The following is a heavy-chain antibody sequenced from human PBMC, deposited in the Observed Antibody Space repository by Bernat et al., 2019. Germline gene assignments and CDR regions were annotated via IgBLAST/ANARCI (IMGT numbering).Heavy chain of an antibody. CDR2: INSDGSST. CDR3: ARYCSSTSCYDGYYYYYYMDV. D-gene: IGHD2-2*01. CDR1: GFTFSSYW. V-gene: IGHV3-74*01. J-gene: IGHJ6*03. Sequence: EVQLVESGGGLVQPGGSLRLSCAASGFTFSSYWMHWVRQAPGKGLVWVSRINSDGSSTSYADSVKGRFTISRDNAKNTLYLQMNSLRAEDTAVYYCARYCSSTSCYDGYYYYYYMDVGGKGTTVTVSS.